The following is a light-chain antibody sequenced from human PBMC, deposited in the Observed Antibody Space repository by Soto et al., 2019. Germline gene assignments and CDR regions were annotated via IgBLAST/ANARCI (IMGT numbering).Light chain of an antibody. CDR2: GVT. Sequence: QSALTQPTSVSGSPGQSITISCTGNHNDIGTYDYVSWYQQHPGRAPRLLIYGVTTRPSGVSIRFSGSKSGNTASLTISGLQAEDEADYYCCSYTSSSTSFVFGTGTKLTVL. CDR1: HNDIGTYDY. J-gene: IGLJ1*01. CDR3: CSYTSSSTSFV. V-gene: IGLV2-14*03.